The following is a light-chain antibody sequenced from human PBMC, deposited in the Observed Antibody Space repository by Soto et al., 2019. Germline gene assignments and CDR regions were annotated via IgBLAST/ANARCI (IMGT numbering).Light chain of an antibody. CDR3: QQYGTSPRT. CDR2: GAS. CDR1: QSVSSSY. V-gene: IGKV3-20*01. Sequence: VLTQAPGTLSLSPGERATLSCRASQSVSSSYLAWYQQKPGQAPRLLIYGASSRATGIPDRFSGSGSGTDFTLTISRLEPEDFAVYYCQQYGTSPRTFGQGTKVDIK. J-gene: IGKJ1*01.